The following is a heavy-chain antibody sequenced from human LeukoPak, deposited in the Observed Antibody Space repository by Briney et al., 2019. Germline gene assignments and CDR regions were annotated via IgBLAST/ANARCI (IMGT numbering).Heavy chain of an antibody. Sequence: PGGSLRLSCAASGFTFSSYAMSWVRQAPGKGLEWVSAISGSGGSTYYADSVKGRFTISRDNSKNTLYLQMNSMRAEDTAVYYCTRGFYDSSADNWGQGTLVTVSS. D-gene: IGHD3-22*01. V-gene: IGHV3-23*01. CDR2: ISGSGGST. J-gene: IGHJ4*02. CDR1: GFTFSSYA. CDR3: TRGFYDSSADN.